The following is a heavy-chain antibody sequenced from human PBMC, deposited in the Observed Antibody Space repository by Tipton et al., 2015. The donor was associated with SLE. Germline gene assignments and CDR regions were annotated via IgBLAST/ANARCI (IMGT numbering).Heavy chain of an antibody. D-gene: IGHD3-10*01. J-gene: IGHJ3*02. CDR3: ARGVVTMVQGTGRAFDI. V-gene: IGHV4-61*02. CDR1: GGSISSGSYY. CDR2: IYTSGST. Sequence: LRLSCTVSGGSISSGSYYWSWIRQPAGKGLEWIGRIYTSGSTNYNPSLKSRVNLSVDTSKNQFSLKLSSVTAADTAVYYCARGVVTMVQGTGRAFDIWGQGTMVTVSS.